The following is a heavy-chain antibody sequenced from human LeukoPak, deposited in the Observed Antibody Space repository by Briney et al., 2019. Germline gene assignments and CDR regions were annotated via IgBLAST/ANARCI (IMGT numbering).Heavy chain of an antibody. CDR3: ARDGSGTSDAFDI. D-gene: IGHD3-10*01. V-gene: IGHV4-59*01. Sequence: SETLSLTCTVSGGSISSYYWSWIRQPPGKGLEWIGYIYYSGSTNYNPSLKSRVTISVDTSKNQFSLKLSSATAADTAVYYCARDGSGTSDAFDIWGQGTMVTVSS. CDR2: IYYSGST. J-gene: IGHJ3*02. CDR1: GGSISSYY.